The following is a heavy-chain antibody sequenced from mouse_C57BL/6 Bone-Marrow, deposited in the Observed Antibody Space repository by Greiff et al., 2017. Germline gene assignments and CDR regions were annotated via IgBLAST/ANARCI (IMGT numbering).Heavy chain of an antibody. V-gene: IGHV5-12*01. CDR3: ARHGGYYSDVWFAY. CDR2: ISNGGGST. J-gene: IGHJ3*01. Sequence: DVMLVESGGGLVQPGGSLKLSCAASGFTFSDYYMYWVRQTPEKRLEWVAYISNGGGSTYYPDTVKGRFTISRDNAKTTLYMQMSRLKSEDTALYYCARHGGYYSDVWFAYWGQGTLVTVSA. CDR1: GFTFSDYY. D-gene: IGHD2-12*01.